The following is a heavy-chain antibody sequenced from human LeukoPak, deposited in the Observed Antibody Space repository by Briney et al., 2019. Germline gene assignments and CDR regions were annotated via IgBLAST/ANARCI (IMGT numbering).Heavy chain of an antibody. CDR1: GYTFTSYG. CDR3: ARDHAIRAEDLDY. Sequence: GASVKVSCKASGYTFTSYGISWVRQAPGQGLEWMGWISAYNGNTNYAQKLQGRVTMTTDTSTSTAYTELRSLRSDDTAVYYCARDHAIRAEDLDYWGQGTLVTVSS. V-gene: IGHV1-18*01. CDR2: ISAYNGNT. J-gene: IGHJ4*02. D-gene: IGHD1-14*01.